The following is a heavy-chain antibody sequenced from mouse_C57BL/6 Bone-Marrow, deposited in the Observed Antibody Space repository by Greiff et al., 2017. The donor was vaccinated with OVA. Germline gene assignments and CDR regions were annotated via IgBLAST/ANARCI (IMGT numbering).Heavy chain of an antibody. CDR2: ISSGGSYT. D-gene: IGHD3-3*01. V-gene: IGHV5-6*02. CDR1: GFTFSSYG. J-gene: IGHJ4*01. CDR3: ARRGQGYAMDY. Sequence: EVKLVESGGDLVKPGGSLKLSCAASGFTFSSYGMSWVRQTPDKRLEWVATISSGGSYTYYPDSVTGRFTISRDNAKNTLYLQMSSLKSEDTAMYYCARRGQGYAMDYWGQGTSVTVSS.